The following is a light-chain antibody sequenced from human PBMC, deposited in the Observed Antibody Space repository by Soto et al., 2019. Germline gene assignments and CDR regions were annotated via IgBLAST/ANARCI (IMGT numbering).Light chain of an antibody. V-gene: IGKV3-15*01. CDR2: GAS. CDR3: QQYNSYSRT. CDR1: QSVSNN. Sequence: EILMTQSPATLSVSPGDRATLSCRASQSVSNNLAWYQQRPGQAPRLLIYGASTRATGIPARFSGSGSGTEFTLTISSLQSEDFATYYCQQYNSYSRTFGQGTKVEIK. J-gene: IGKJ1*01.